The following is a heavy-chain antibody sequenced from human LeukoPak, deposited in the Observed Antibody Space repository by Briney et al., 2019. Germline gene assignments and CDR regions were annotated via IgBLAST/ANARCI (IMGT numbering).Heavy chain of an antibody. V-gene: IGHV4-4*07. CDR1: GGSISSYY. D-gene: IGHD6-19*01. Sequence: SETLCLTCTVSGGSISSYYWSWIRQPAGKGLEWIGRTYSSGSTNFNPSHKSRVTMSVDTSKNQFSLKLSSVTAADTAVYYCARWESSGWYYWFDPWGQGTLVTVSS. J-gene: IGHJ5*02. CDR3: ARWESSGWYYWFDP. CDR2: TYSSGST.